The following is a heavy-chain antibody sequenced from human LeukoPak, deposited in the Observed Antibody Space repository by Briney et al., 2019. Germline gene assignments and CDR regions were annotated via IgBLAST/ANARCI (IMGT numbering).Heavy chain of an antibody. CDR1: GFIFSSFE. Sequence: GGSLRLSCAASGFIFSSFEVNWVRQAPGKGLEWVSSSTSSDNIHYADAVKGRFTSSRDNAKNSVYLQVSSLRAEDASVYYCARQSYYYDSSGYYHDYWGQGTLVTVSS. D-gene: IGHD3-22*01. CDR2: STSSDNI. J-gene: IGHJ4*02. V-gene: IGHV3-48*03. CDR3: ARQSYYYDSSGYYHDY.